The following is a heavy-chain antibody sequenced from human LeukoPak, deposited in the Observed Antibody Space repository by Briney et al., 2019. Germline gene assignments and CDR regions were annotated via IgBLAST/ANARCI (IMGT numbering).Heavy chain of an antibody. CDR2: IIPIFDTA. V-gene: IGHV1-69*13. D-gene: IGHD2-2*01. CDR3: ARDPYCSSTSCYYFDY. J-gene: IGHJ4*02. CDR1: GGTFSNYA. Sequence: SVKVSCKASGGTFSNYAISWVRQAPGQGLEWMGGIIPIFDTANYAQKFQGRVTITADESTTTAYMELSSLRSDDTAVYYCARDPYCSSTSCYYFDYWGQGTLVTVSS.